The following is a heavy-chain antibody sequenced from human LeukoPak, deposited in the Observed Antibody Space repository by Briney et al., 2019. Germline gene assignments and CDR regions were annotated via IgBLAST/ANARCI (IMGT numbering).Heavy chain of an antibody. CDR3: ARVPGSGYYYVWEYAFDI. D-gene: IGHD3-22*01. Sequence: SETLSLTCTVSGGSISSSSYYWGWIRQPPGTGLEWIGSIYYSGSTNYNPSLKSRVTISVDTSKNQFSLKLSSVTAADTAVYYCARVPGSGYYYVWEYAFDIWGQGTMVTVSS. J-gene: IGHJ3*02. V-gene: IGHV4-39*07. CDR2: IYYSGST. CDR1: GGSISSSSYY.